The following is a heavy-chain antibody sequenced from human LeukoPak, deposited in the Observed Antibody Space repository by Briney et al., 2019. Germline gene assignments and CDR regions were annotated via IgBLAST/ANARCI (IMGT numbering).Heavy chain of an antibody. V-gene: IGHV4-59*12. CDR1: GDSISSYY. J-gene: IGHJ4*02. CDR3: ASGRRLGFDY. Sequence: SGTLSLSCTVSGDSISSYYTTWSRQTPGGRLEWIGYIYYSWTTNYNPCLKTRVTISVDTSKNQFSLKLSSVTAADSAVYCCASGRRLGFDYWGQGTLVTVSS. CDR2: IYYSWTT. D-gene: IGHD1-26*01.